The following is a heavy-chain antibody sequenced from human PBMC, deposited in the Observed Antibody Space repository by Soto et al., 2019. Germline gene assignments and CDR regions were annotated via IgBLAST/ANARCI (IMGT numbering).Heavy chain of an antibody. CDR2: ISGSGGST. V-gene: IGHV3-23*01. J-gene: IGHJ4*02. D-gene: IGHD3-22*01. Sequence: GGSLRLSCAASGFTFSSYAMSRVRQAPGKGLEWVPAISGSGGSTYYADSVKGRFTISRDNSKNTLYLQMNSLRAEDTAVYYCAKDREITMIVVVINAFDYWGQGTLVTVSS. CDR1: GFTFSSYA. CDR3: AKDREITMIVVVINAFDY.